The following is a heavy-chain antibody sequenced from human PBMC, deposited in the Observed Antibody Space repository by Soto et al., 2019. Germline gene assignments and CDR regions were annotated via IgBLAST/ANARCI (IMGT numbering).Heavy chain of an antibody. Sequence: GGSLRLSCAASGFTFSSYAMSWVRQAPGKGLEWVSAISGSGGSTYYADSVKGRFTISRDNSKNTLYLQMNSLRAEDTAVYYCAKDLYENFAYDFWSGYDAFDIWGQGTMVTVSS. D-gene: IGHD3-3*01. V-gene: IGHV3-23*01. CDR3: AKDLYENFAYDFWSGYDAFDI. CDR2: ISGSGGST. CDR1: GFTFSSYA. J-gene: IGHJ3*02.